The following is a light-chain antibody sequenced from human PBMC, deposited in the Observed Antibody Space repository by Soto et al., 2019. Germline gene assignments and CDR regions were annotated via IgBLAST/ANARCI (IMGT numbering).Light chain of an antibody. CDR1: SSDVGGYNY. J-gene: IGLJ1*01. Sequence: QSVLTQPPSASGSPGQSVTISCSGTSSDVGGYNYVSWHQQHPGKAPKLMIYEVSKLPSGVPDRVSGSKSGNTASLIVSGLQAEDEAAYYCSSYAGSNNFVFGSGTKLTVL. CDR3: SSYAGSNNFV. V-gene: IGLV2-8*01. CDR2: EVS.